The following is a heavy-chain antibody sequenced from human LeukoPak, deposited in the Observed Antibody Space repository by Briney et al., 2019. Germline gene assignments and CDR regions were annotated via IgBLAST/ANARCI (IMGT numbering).Heavy chain of an antibody. CDR3: ARRNRREAAAGRGYDY. J-gene: IGHJ4*02. D-gene: IGHD6-13*01. V-gene: IGHV4-34*01. CDR1: GGSFSGYY. Sequence: PSETLSLTCAVYGGSFSGYYWSWIRQPPGKGLEWIGEINHSGSTNYNPSLKSRVTISVDTSKNQFSLKLSSVTAADTAVYYCARRNRREAAAGRGYDYWGQGTLVTVSS. CDR2: INHSGST.